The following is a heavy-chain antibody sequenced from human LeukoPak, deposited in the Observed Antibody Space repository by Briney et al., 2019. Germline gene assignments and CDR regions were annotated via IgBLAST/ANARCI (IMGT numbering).Heavy chain of an antibody. J-gene: IGHJ4*02. CDR1: GYSFTTYW. Sequence: GESLKISCKGSGYSFTTYWIAWVRQVPGKGLEWMGSIHPRDSDIRYNPPFQGQVTISADKSISTAYLQWNSLKASDTAMYYCARMIGLGEVSPYFDYWGQGSLVTVSS. CDR2: IHPRDSDI. V-gene: IGHV5-51*01. D-gene: IGHD3-16*02. CDR3: ARMIGLGEVSPYFDY.